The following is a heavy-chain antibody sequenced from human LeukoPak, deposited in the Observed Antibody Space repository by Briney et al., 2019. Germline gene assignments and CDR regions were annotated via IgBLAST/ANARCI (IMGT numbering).Heavy chain of an antibody. CDR1: GVTFSSYA. Sequence: GGSLRLSCAASGVTFSSYAMHWVRQAPGKGLEYGSAISSNGGSTYYANSVKGRFTISRDNSKNTLYLQMGSLRAEEMAVYYCARRRRETAYFDYWGHGTLVTVSS. CDR3: ARRRRETAYFDY. CDR2: ISSNGGST. D-gene: IGHD1-1*01. V-gene: IGHV3-64*01. J-gene: IGHJ4*01.